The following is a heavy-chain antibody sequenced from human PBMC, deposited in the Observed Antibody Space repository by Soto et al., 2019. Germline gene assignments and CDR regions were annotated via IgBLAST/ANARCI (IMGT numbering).Heavy chain of an antibody. CDR1: GYTLTELS. J-gene: IGHJ4*02. CDR2: VDPEDDET. Sequence: GSVKVSCKVSGYTLTELSMHWVGQAPGKGREGVGGVDPEDDETHYAQKFQGRVPITEDTSTDTAYMELSSLRSEDTAVYYCAREFPYCPSTSCYAEYWGPGTLVTVS. D-gene: IGHD2-2*01. V-gene: IGHV1-24*01. CDR3: AREFPYCPSTSCYAEY.